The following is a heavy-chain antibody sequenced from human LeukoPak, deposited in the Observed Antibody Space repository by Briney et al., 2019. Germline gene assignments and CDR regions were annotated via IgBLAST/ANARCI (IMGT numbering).Heavy chain of an antibody. CDR2: ISPDGTNK. J-gene: IGHJ4*02. V-gene: IGHV3-30-3*01. Sequence: GGSLSLSCAAPGFTFSNFVMHWVRQAPGKGLEWVASISPDGTNKYYADSVKGRFTVSRDNSKNTLYLQVNSLRADVTAVFYCGREGGNYVYDYWGQGTLVTVSS. CDR1: GFTFSNFV. CDR3: GREGGNYVYDY. D-gene: IGHD4-11*01.